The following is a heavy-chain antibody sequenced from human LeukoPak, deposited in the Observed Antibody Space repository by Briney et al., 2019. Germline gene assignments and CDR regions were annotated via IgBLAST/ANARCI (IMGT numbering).Heavy chain of an antibody. CDR2: IYYSGST. Sequence: PSETLSLTCTVSGGSISSYYWSWIRQPPGKGLEWIGYIYYSGSTNYNPSLKSRVTISVDTPKNQFSLKLSSVTAADTAVYYCARLSVDTAMVIDYWGQGTLVTVSS. CDR1: GGSISSYY. D-gene: IGHD5-18*01. J-gene: IGHJ4*02. CDR3: ARLSVDTAMVIDY. V-gene: IGHV4-59*08.